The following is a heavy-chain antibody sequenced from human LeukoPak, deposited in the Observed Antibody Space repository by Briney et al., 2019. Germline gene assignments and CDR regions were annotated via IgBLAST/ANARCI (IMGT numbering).Heavy chain of an antibody. CDR2: INPNSGGT. V-gene: IGHV1-2*02. CDR3: ARDRSNDSSGYSFDY. D-gene: IGHD3-22*01. Sequence: ASVKVSCKASGYTFTGYYMHWVRQAPGQGLEWMGWINPNSGGTNYAQKFQGRVTMTRDTSITTAYMELGRLRSDDTAVYYCARDRSNDSSGYSFDYWGQGTLVTVSS. J-gene: IGHJ4*02. CDR1: GYTFTGYY.